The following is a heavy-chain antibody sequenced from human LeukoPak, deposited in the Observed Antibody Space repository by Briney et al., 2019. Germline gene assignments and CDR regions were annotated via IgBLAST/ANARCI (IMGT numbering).Heavy chain of an antibody. Sequence: ASVKVSCKASGYTFTGYYVHWVRQAPGQGLEWMGWINPNSGGTNYAQKFQGRVTMTRDTSISTAYMELSRLRSDDTAVYYCARGLTYYYDSSGSHDAFDIWGQGTMVTVSS. CDR1: GYTFTGYY. J-gene: IGHJ3*02. V-gene: IGHV1-2*02. CDR3: ARGLTYYYDSSGSHDAFDI. D-gene: IGHD3-22*01. CDR2: INPNSGGT.